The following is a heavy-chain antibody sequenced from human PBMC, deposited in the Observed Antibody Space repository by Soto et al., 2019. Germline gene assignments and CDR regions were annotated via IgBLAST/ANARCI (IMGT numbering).Heavy chain of an antibody. Sequence: ASVKVWCEASGYTFSGYYIHWLRQAPGQGLEWMGWINPNSGGTNYAQKFQGRVTVTRDTPTSTAYMELSRLTSDDTAVYYCARSLTEGYCTITGCYTRPLYGMDVWGQGTTVTSP. CDR3: ARSLTEGYCTITGCYTRPLYGMDV. J-gene: IGHJ6*02. V-gene: IGHV1-2*02. D-gene: IGHD2-2*02. CDR2: INPNSGGT. CDR1: GYTFSGYY.